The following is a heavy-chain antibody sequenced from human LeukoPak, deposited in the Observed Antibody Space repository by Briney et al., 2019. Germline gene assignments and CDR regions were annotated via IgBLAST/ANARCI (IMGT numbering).Heavy chain of an antibody. CDR1: GFTFSSYE. V-gene: IGHV3-48*03. CDR2: ISGGGNTI. Sequence: GGSLRLSCAASGFTFSSYEMNWVRQAPGKGLEWVSYISGGGNTIYYADSVKGRFTISRDNAKNSLYLQMNSLRAEDTAVYYCAREGTAMVSFDYWGQGTLVTVSS. CDR3: AREGTAMVSFDY. D-gene: IGHD5-18*01. J-gene: IGHJ4*02.